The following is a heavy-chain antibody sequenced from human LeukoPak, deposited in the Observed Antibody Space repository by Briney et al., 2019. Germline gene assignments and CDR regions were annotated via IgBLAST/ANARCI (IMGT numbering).Heavy chain of an antibody. J-gene: IGHJ4*02. D-gene: IGHD3-22*01. CDR2: INPNSGGT. CDR1: GYTFTGYY. V-gene: IGHV1-2*02. Sequence: ASVKVSCKASGYTFTGYYMHWVRQAPGQGLEWMGWINPNSGGTNYAQKFQGRVTVTRDTSISTAYMELSRLRSDDTAVYYCARDLSVVVITERNYWGQGTLVTVSS. CDR3: ARDLSVVVITERNY.